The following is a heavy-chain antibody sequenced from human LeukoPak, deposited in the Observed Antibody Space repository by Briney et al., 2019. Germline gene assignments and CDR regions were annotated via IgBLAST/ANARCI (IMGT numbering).Heavy chain of an antibody. CDR1: GGSISSYY. CDR2: IYYSGST. D-gene: IGHD6-13*01. Sequence: SETLSLTCTVSGGSISSYYWSWIRQPPGKGLEWIGYIYYSGSTNYNPSLKSRVTISVDTSKNQFSLKLSSVTAADTAVYYCARRDSSSWYPILYYFDYWGQGTLVTVSS. V-gene: IGHV4-59*08. J-gene: IGHJ4*02. CDR3: ARRDSSSWYPILYYFDY.